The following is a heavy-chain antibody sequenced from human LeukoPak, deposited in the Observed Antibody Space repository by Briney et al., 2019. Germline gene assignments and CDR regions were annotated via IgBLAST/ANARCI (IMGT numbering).Heavy chain of an antibody. CDR1: GFTFSSYI. J-gene: IGHJ2*01. V-gene: IGHV3-48*01. CDR2: INDGSSSI. D-gene: IGHD3-22*01. CDR3: ARDSSGYYSYWCFDL. Sequence: PGGSLRLSCAASGFTFSSYIMNWVRQAPGEGLDWVSYINDGSSSIFYADSVKGRFTISRDNAKNSLYLQMNSLRAEDTAVYYCARDSSGYYSYWCFDLWGRGTLVTVSS.